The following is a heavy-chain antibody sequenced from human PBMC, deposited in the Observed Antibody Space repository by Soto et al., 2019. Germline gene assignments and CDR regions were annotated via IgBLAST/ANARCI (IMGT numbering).Heavy chain of an antibody. J-gene: IGHJ4*02. D-gene: IGHD6-19*01. CDR3: ARELWVAGLLFYFDF. Sequence: ETLSLTCTVSGGSINGNFLTWIRQPAGKGLEWIGRISSTGATNYNPSLKSRVAMSMDTSKTQFSLNLISVTAADTAVYFCARELWVAGLLFYFDFWGQGSLVTVSS. CDR1: GGSINGNF. CDR2: ISSTGAT. V-gene: IGHV4-4*07.